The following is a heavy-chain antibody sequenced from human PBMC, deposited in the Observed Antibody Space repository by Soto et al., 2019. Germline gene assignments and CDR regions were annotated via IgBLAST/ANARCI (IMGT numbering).Heavy chain of an antibody. CDR1: GASISTSY. V-gene: IGHV4-59*01. CDR3: GRDLGGAYGAFDH. J-gene: IGHJ4*02. Sequence: SETLSLTCTVSGASISTSYWSWIRLPPGKGPEWIGYIYSSGTTKYNPSLKSRVAISIDTSKSQFSLKLSSVTAADTAIYYCGRDLGGAYGAFDHWGQGTLVTVSS. CDR2: IYSSGTT. D-gene: IGHD4-17*01.